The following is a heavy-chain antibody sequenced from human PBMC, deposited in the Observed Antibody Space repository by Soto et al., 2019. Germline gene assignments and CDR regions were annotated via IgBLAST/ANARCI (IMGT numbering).Heavy chain of an antibody. V-gene: IGHV2-70*01. Sequence: SGPTLVNPTQTLTLTCTFSGFSLSTSGMCVSWIRQPPGKALEWLALIDWDDDKYYSTSLKTRLTISKDTSKNQVVLTMTNMDPVDTATYYCARIPSGYSSSWYLDYWGQGTLVTVSS. J-gene: IGHJ4*02. CDR2: IDWDDDK. D-gene: IGHD6-13*01. CDR1: GFSLSTSGMC. CDR3: ARIPSGYSSSWYLDY.